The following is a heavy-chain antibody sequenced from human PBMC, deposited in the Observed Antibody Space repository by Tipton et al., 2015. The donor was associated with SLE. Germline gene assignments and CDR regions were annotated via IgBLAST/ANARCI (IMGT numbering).Heavy chain of an antibody. CDR2: IYYSGST. Sequence: TLSLTCTVSGGSISSHYWSWIRQPPGKGLEWIGYIYYSGSTNYNPSLTSRVTISVDTSKNQFSLMLSSVTAADTAVYYCARGGGFGRSGNWFAPWGQGTLVTVSS. V-gene: IGHV4-59*11. D-gene: IGHD3-10*01. CDR3: ARGGGFGRSGNWFAP. CDR1: GGSISSHY. J-gene: IGHJ5*02.